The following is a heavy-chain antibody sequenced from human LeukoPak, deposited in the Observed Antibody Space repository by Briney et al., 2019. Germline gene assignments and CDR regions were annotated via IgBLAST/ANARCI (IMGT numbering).Heavy chain of an antibody. CDR3: ARGEGFIAAAGHNWFDP. CDR1: GYTFTSYY. CDR2: ISAYNGNT. J-gene: IGHJ5*02. D-gene: IGHD6-13*01. V-gene: IGHV1-18*04. Sequence: ASVTVSCKASGYTFTSYYIHWVRQAPGQGLEWMGWISAYNGNTNYAQKLQCRLTMTTDPSTSTAYMELRSLRSDDTAVYYCARGEGFIAAAGHNWFDPWGQGTLVTVSS.